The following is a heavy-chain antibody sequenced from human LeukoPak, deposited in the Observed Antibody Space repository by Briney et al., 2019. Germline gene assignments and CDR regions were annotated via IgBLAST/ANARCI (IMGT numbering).Heavy chain of an antibody. Sequence: SETLSLTCTVSGCSISSYSWSWIRQPPGKGLEWIWYIYYSGSTNYNPSLKSRVTISVDTSKHQLSLKLSSVTAADTAVYYCARVGGYSRGWYHFDYWGQGTLVSVSS. CDR1: GCSISSYS. V-gene: IGHV4-59*01. CDR2: IYYSGST. CDR3: ARVGGYSRGWYHFDY. D-gene: IGHD6-19*01. J-gene: IGHJ4*02.